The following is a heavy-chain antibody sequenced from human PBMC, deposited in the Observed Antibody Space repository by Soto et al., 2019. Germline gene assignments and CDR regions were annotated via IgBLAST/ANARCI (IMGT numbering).Heavy chain of an antibody. Sequence: QVQLVESGGGVVQPGRSLRLSCAASGFTFSSYGMHWVRQAPGKGLEWVAVISYDGSNKFYADSVKGRFTISRDNSKNTLYLQMNSLRAEDTAVYYCAQIVGATDYYGMDVWGQGTTVTVSS. D-gene: IGHD1-26*01. CDR1: GFTFSSYG. V-gene: IGHV3-30*18. J-gene: IGHJ6*02. CDR3: AQIVGATDYYGMDV. CDR2: ISYDGSNK.